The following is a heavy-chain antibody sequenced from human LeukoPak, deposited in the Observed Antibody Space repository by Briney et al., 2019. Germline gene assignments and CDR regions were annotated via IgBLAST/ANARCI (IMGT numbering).Heavy chain of an antibody. CDR2: IIAYNGNT. CDR3: AIGPAGYSSSWYAFDI. D-gene: IGHD6-13*01. Sequence: ASVKVSCKASGYTFTSYGISWVRQAPGQGLEWMGWIIAYNGNTNYAQKLQGRVTMTTDTSTSTAYMELRSLRSDDTAVYYCAIGPAGYSSSWYAFDIWGQGTMVTVSS. J-gene: IGHJ3*02. CDR1: GYTFTSYG. V-gene: IGHV1-18*01.